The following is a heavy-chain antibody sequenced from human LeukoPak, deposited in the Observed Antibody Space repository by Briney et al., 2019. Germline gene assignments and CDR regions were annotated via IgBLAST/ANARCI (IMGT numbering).Heavy chain of an antibody. CDR3: ASPETGGFFDY. J-gene: IGHJ4*02. V-gene: IGHV3-74*01. Sequence: PGGPLRLSCVASGFTFSSHWVHWVRQVPGKGLVWVSRINGDGSSTNYADSVKGRFTISRDNAKNTLYLQMSSLTIEDTAVYYCASPETGGFFDYWGQGTLVTVAS. CDR1: GFTFSSHW. CDR2: INGDGSST. D-gene: IGHD7-27*01.